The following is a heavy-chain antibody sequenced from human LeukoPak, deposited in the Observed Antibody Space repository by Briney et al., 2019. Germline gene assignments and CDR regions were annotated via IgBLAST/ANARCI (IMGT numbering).Heavy chain of an antibody. D-gene: IGHD5-24*01. Sequence: SQTLSLICTVSGGSISSGGYYWSWIRQHPGKGLEWIGYIYYSGSTYYNPSLKSRVTISVDTSKNQFSLKLSSVTAADTAVYYCARTDRRDGYNYGSFDYWGQGTLVTVSS. CDR1: GGSISSGGYY. CDR2: IYYSGST. V-gene: IGHV4-31*03. CDR3: ARTDRRDGYNYGSFDY. J-gene: IGHJ4*02.